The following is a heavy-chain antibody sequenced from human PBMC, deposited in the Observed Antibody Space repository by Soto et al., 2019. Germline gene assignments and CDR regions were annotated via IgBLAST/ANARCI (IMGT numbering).Heavy chain of an antibody. D-gene: IGHD6-13*01. J-gene: IGHJ4*02. CDR3: ARGNIAAALVY. V-gene: IGHV4-34*01. CDR2: INHSGRT. Sequence: QVQLQQWGAGLLKPSETLSLTCAVYGGSISGHYWNWIRQPPGKGLEWIGEINHSGRTNYNPSLKNRVTISVDTSKNQFSLNLGSVTAADTAVYFCARGNIAAALVYWGQGTLVTVSS. CDR1: GGSISGHY.